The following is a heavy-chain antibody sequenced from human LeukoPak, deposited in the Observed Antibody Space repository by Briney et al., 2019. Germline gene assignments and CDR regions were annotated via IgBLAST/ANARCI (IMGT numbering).Heavy chain of an antibody. CDR1: AFSFSKFA. CDR2: ITANGGYT. Sequence: PGGSLRLSCAASAFSFSKFALIWVRQAPGKGLEWVSAITANGGYTLYADAVKGRFTVSRDNSKNTLYLQINSLRPEDTATYYCAKDPNGDYIGAFDFWGQGTMVTVSS. J-gene: IGHJ3*01. CDR3: AKDPNGDYIGAFDF. V-gene: IGHV3-23*01. D-gene: IGHD4-17*01.